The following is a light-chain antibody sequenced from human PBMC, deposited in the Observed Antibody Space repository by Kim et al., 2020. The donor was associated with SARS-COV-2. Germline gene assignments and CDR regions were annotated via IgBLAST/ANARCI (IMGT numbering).Light chain of an antibody. CDR1: SSDVGGYNY. CDR2: EVS. J-gene: IGLJ3*02. V-gene: IGLV2-14*01. Sequence: QSALTQPASVSGSTGQSITISCTGTSSDVGGYNYVAWYQQHPGKAPKLMMYEVSNRPSGVSNRFSGSKSGNTASLTISGLQAEDEAHYYCTSYTSSSTWVFGGGTQLTVL. CDR3: TSYTSSSTWV.